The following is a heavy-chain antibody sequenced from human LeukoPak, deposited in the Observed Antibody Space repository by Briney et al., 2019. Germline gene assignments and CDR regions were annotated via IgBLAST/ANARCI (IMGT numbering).Heavy chain of an antibody. Sequence: ASVKVSCKASGYTFTGYYIHWVRQAPGQGLEWMGWINPNSGGTNYAQKFQGRVTMTRDTSISTAYMELSRLRSDDTAVYYCARVPKLLWFGELSHFDYWGQGTLVTVSS. CDR3: ARVPKLLWFGELSHFDY. D-gene: IGHD3-10*01. V-gene: IGHV1-2*02. CDR1: GYTFTGYY. J-gene: IGHJ4*02. CDR2: INPNSGGT.